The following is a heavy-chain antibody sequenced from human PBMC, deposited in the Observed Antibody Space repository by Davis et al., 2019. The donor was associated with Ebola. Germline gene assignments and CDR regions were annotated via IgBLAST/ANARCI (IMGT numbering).Heavy chain of an antibody. V-gene: IGHV3-23*01. CDR1: GFTFSSYA. CDR3: AKWASVGLRSSSYDNWFDP. D-gene: IGHD6-13*01. J-gene: IGHJ5*02. Sequence: PGGSLRPSCAASGFTFSSYAMSWVRQAPGKGLEWVSAISGSGGSTYYADSVKGRFTISRDNSKNTLYLQMNSLRAEDTAVYYCAKWASVGLRSSSYDNWFDPWGQGTLVTVSS. CDR2: ISGSGGST.